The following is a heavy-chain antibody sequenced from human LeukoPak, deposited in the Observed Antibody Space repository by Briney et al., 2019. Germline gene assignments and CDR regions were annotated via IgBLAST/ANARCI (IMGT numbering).Heavy chain of an antibody. CDR2: IYYSGST. V-gene: IGHV4-39*01. CDR3: GRGGYYDSSGYYYEDWYFDL. CDR1: GGSISSSSYY. D-gene: IGHD3-22*01. Sequence: TSETLSLTCTVSGGSISSSSYYWGWIRQLPGKGLEWIGSIYYSGSTYYNPSLKSRVTISVDTSKNQFSLKLSSVTAADTAVYYCGRGGYYDSSGYYYEDWYFDLWGRGTLVTVSS. J-gene: IGHJ2*01.